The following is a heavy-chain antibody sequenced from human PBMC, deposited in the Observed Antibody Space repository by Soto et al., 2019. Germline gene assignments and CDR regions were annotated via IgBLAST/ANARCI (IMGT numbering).Heavy chain of an antibody. D-gene: IGHD3-10*01. Sequence: EVQLVESGGGLVQPGGSLRLSCAASGFTFSGSWMHWVRQAPGKGLVWVSRINGDGSGTSYADFVKGRFIVSRDDAKNTLLMQLNGLRAEDTAVYYCARGIFGSGTAMYYLCQGTPVTVSS. CDR3: ARGIFGSGTAMYY. J-gene: IGHJ4*02. CDR2: INGDGSGT. CDR1: GFTFSGSW. V-gene: IGHV3-74*01.